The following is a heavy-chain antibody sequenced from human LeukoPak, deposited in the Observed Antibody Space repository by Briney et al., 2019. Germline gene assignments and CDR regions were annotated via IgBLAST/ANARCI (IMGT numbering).Heavy chain of an antibody. D-gene: IGHD3-10*01. J-gene: IGHJ4*02. CDR2: IYYSGST. Sequence: PSETLSLTCTVSGGSISSGDYYWSWIRQPPGKGLEWIGYIYYSGSTYYNPSLKSRVNISVDTSKNQFSLKLSSVTAANTAVYYCARVRDPSGFDYWGQGTLVTVSS. CDR1: GGSISSGDYY. V-gene: IGHV4-30-4*08. CDR3: ARVRDPSGFDY.